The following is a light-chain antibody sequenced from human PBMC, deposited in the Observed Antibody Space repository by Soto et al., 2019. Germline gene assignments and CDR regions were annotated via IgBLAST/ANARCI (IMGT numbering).Light chain of an antibody. J-gene: IGKJ1*01. Sequence: EIVLTQSPATLSLSPGERATLSCWASQSVNRYLVWYQQKPGQAPRLLMYDASKRATGIPARFSGSGSGTDFTPTISSLEPEDFAVYYCQQRDIWPWTFGRGTKVEIK. CDR3: QQRDIWPWT. CDR2: DAS. CDR1: QSVNRY. V-gene: IGKV3-11*01.